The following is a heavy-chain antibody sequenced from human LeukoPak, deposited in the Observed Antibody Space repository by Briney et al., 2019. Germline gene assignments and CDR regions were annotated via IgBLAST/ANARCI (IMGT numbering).Heavy chain of an antibody. D-gene: IGHD3-3*01. CDR3: ARAPNYDFWSGYLDY. CDR2: VYHSGST. CDR1: GYSISSGYY. J-gene: IGHJ4*02. V-gene: IGHV4-38-2*02. Sequence: PSETLSLTCTVSGYSISSGYYWGWIRQPPEKGLEWIGSVYHSGSTYYNPSLKSRVTISVDTSKSQFSLKLSSVTAADTAVYYCARAPNYDFWSGYLDYWGQGTLVTVSS.